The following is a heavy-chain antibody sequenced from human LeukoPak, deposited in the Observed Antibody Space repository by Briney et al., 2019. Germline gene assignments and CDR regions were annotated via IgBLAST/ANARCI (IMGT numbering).Heavy chain of an antibody. V-gene: IGHV3-23*01. CDR3: AKDSGCSSTSCYAYFQH. J-gene: IGHJ1*01. D-gene: IGHD2-2*01. CDR1: GFTFSSYA. Sequence: GGSLRLSCAASGFTFSSYAMSWVRQAPGKGLEWVSAISGSGGSTYYADSVKGRFTISRDNSKNTLYLQMNSLRAEDTAVYYCAKDSGCSSTSCYAYFQHWGQGTLVTVSS. CDR2: ISGSGGST.